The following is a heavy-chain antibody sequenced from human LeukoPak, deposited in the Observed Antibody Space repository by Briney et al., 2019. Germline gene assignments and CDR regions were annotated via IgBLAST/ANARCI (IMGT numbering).Heavy chain of an antibody. CDR3: ARGGVATIRNYFDY. CDR1: GFTFSSYE. J-gene: IGHJ4*02. V-gene: IGHV3-48*03. CDR2: ISSSGSTI. Sequence: GGSLRLSCAASGFTFSSYEMNWVRQAPGKGLEWVSYISSSGSTIYYADSVKGRFTISRDNAKNSLYLQMNSLRAEDTAVYYCARGGVATIRNYFDYWGQGTLVTVSS. D-gene: IGHD5-24*01.